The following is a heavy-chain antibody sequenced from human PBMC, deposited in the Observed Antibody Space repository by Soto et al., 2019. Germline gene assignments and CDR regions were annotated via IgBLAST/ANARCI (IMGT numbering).Heavy chain of an antibody. V-gene: IGHV1-18*01. J-gene: IGHJ4*02. CDR3: ASPDIVATIGYNGVSDY. CDR2: ISAGNGNT. CDR1: GYTFTSYG. D-gene: IGHD5-12*01. Sequence: ASVKVSCKASGYTFTSYGISWVRQAPGQGLEWMGWISAGNGNTKYSQKFQGRVTITRDTSASTAYMELSCLRSEDTALYYCASPDIVATIGYNGVSDYWGQGTLVTVSS.